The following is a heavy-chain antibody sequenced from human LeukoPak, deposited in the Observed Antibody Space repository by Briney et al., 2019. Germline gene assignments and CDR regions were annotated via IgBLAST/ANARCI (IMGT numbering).Heavy chain of an antibody. V-gene: IGHV3-30*18. CDR2: ISYDGSKK. CDR1: GFTFSRYG. J-gene: IGHJ3*02. D-gene: IGHD5-18*01. Sequence: GGSLRLSCAASGFTFSRYGMHWVRQAPGKGLEWVAVISYDGSKKYYADSVKGRFAISRDNSKNTLYLQMNSLRAEDTAVYYCAKDLRSRGYSYGPHDAFDIWGQGTMVTVSS. CDR3: AKDLRSRGYSYGPHDAFDI.